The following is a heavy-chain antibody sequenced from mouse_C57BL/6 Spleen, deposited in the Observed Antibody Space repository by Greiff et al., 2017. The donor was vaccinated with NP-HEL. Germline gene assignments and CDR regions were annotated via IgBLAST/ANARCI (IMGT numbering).Heavy chain of an antibody. CDR2: ISDGGSYT. V-gene: IGHV5-4*01. D-gene: IGHD3-3*01. CDR3: AREGPWDY. CDR1: GFTFSSYA. Sequence: EVQVVESGGGLVKPGGSLKLSCAASGFTFSSYAMSWVRQTPEKRLEWVATISDGGSYTYYPDNVKGRFTISRDNAKNNLYLQMSHLKSEDTAMYYCAREGPWDYWGQGTTLTVSS. J-gene: IGHJ2*01.